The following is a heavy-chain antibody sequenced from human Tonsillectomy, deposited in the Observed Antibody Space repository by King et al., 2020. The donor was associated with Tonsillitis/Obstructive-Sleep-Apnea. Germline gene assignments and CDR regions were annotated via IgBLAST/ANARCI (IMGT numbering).Heavy chain of an antibody. J-gene: IGHJ4*02. CDR3: AKVKAGYCSSTSCYSFDY. V-gene: IGHV3-23*04. Sequence: VQLVESGGGLGQPGGSLRLSFAASGFTFIIYAMSGVRQAPGKGLGWVSASSGSGGGAYSAESVKGRFTISRDNSKNTLYLQMNSLRAEDTAVYYCAKVKAGYCSSTSCYSFDYWGQGTLVTVSS. D-gene: IGHD2-2*01. CDR2: SSGSGGGA. CDR1: GFTFIIYA.